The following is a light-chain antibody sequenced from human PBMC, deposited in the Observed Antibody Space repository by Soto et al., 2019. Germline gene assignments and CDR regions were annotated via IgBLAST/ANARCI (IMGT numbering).Light chain of an antibody. CDR3: QSYDSSLGVV. Sequence: QLVLTQPPSVSGAPGQRVTISCTGSSSNIGAGYDVHWYQHLPGTAPKLLIYVNSNRPSGVPDRFSGSKSGTSASLAITGLQADDEADYYCQSYDSSLGVVFGGGTQLTVL. CDR2: VNS. J-gene: IGLJ2*01. CDR1: SSNIGAGYD. V-gene: IGLV1-40*01.